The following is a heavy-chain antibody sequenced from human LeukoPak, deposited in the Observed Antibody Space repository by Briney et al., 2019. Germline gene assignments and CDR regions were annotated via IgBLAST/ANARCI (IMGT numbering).Heavy chain of an antibody. V-gene: IGHV4-39*07. CDR3: ARARTRGYYYYGMDV. D-gene: IGHD2-2*01. CDR2: IYSSGST. J-gene: IGHJ6*02. Sequence: SETLSLTCTVSGDSISSSTYCWGWIRQPPGKGLEWIGTIYSSGSTYYNPPLKSRVTISVDTSKNQFSLRLSSVTAADTAVYYCARARTRGYYYYGMDVWGQGTTVTVSS. CDR1: GDSISSSTYC.